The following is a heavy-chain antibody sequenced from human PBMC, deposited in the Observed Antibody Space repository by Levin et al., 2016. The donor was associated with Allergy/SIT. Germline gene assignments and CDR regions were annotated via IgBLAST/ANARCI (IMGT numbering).Heavy chain of an antibody. D-gene: IGHD3-16*02. J-gene: IGHJ4*02. V-gene: IGHV4-39*01. Sequence: WIRQPPGKGLEWIGSIYNNVNTYYNPSLKSRVTISVDASKNQFSLKLSSVTAADTAVYYCARPVYDYIWGSDRLYFDYWGQGILVTVSS. CDR3: ARPVYDYIWGSDRLYFDY. CDR2: IYNNVNT.